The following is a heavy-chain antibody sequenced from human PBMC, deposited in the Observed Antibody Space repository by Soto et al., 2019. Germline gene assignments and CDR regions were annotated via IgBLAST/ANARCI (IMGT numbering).Heavy chain of an antibody. Sequence: ASVKVSCKASGGTFSSYAISWVRQAPGQGLEWMGGIIPIFGTANYAQKFQGRVTITADKSISTAYLQWSSLKASDTAMYYCARIRREEYHDKISVENYYYYGMDVWGQGTTVTVSS. CDR1: GGTFSSYA. CDR3: ARIRREEYHDKISVENYYYYGMDV. J-gene: IGHJ6*02. CDR2: IIPIFGTA. V-gene: IGHV1-69*06. D-gene: IGHD3-9*01.